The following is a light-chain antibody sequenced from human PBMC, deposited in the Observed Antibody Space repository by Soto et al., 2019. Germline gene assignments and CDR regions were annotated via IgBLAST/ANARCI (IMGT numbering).Light chain of an antibody. V-gene: IGKV3-15*01. CDR1: QSISSN. CDR2: GAS. Sequence: EIVMTQSPATLSVSPGERATLSCRASQSISSNLAWYQQKPGQAPRLLIYGASTRATGIPATFSGSGSGTEYTITISRLQSEDFAVYYCQQYNNWPFTFGPGTKVDIK. CDR3: QQYNNWPFT. J-gene: IGKJ3*01.